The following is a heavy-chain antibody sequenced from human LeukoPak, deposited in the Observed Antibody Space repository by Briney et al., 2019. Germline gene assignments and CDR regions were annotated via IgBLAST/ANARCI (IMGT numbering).Heavy chain of an antibody. Sequence: GGSLRLSCAASGFTFSSYKMNWVRQAPGKGLEWVSYISGSGSTIYYADSVKGRFTISRDNAKNSLNLQMNSLRAEDTAVYYCARGDAGYYYGMDVWGQGTTVTVSS. CDR3: ARGDAGYYYGMDV. CDR2: ISGSGSTI. D-gene: IGHD3-16*01. CDR1: GFTFSSYK. J-gene: IGHJ6*02. V-gene: IGHV3-48*03.